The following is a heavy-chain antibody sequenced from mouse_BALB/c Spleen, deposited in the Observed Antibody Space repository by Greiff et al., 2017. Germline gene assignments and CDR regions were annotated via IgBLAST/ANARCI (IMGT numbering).Heavy chain of an antibody. D-gene: IGHD1-1*01. J-gene: IGHJ3*01. V-gene: IGHV1S81*02. CDR1: GYTFTSYY. Sequence: QVQLQQSGAELVKPGASVKLSCKASGYTFTSYYMYWVKQRPGQGLEWIGEINPSNGGTNFNEKFKSKATLTVDKSSSTAYMQLSSLTSEDSAVYYCTRAGDYYSSSPWFAYWGQGTLVTVSA. CDR2: INPSNGGT. CDR3: TRAGDYYSSSPWFAY.